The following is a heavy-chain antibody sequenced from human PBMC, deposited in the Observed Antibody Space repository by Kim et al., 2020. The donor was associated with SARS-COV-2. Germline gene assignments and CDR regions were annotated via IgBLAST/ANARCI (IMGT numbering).Heavy chain of an antibody. J-gene: IGHJ4*02. Sequence: SETLSLTCAVYGGSFSGYYWSWIRQPPGKGLEWIGEINHSGSTNYNPSLKSRVTISVDTSKNQFSLKLSSVTAADTAVYYCAREGGRTTVTTPIDYWGQGTLVTVSS. CDR1: GGSFSGYY. CDR3: AREGGRTTVTTPIDY. CDR2: INHSGST. D-gene: IGHD4-17*01. V-gene: IGHV4-34*01.